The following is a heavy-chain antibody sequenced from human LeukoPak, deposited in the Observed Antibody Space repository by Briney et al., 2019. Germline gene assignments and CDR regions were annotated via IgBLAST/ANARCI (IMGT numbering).Heavy chain of an antibody. Sequence: SETLSLTCTVSGGSISSGGYYCRWIRQHPGKGLEWFGYIYYRGSTYYPPSLKSRVTISVDTSKNQFSLKLSSVTAADTAVYYCASGQDYGDYAGRETYYFDYWGQGTLVTVSS. J-gene: IGHJ4*02. D-gene: IGHD4-17*01. CDR2: IYYRGST. CDR1: GGSISSGGYY. V-gene: IGHV4-31*03. CDR3: ASGQDYGDYAGRETYYFDY.